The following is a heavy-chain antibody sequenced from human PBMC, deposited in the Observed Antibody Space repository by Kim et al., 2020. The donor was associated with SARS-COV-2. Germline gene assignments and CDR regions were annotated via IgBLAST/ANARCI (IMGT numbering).Heavy chain of an antibody. D-gene: IGHD3-10*01. CDR2: MYYSGST. Sequence: SETLSLTCTVSGGSMSSYWSWIRQPPGKGLEWIGYMYYSGSTNYNPSLKSRVTISVDTSKNQFSLNLRSVIPADTAVYYCAREDVGSGTYYNWFDPWGQGMLVTVSS. V-gene: IGHV4-59*01. J-gene: IGHJ5*02. CDR1: GGSMSSY. CDR3: AREDVGSGTYYNWFDP.